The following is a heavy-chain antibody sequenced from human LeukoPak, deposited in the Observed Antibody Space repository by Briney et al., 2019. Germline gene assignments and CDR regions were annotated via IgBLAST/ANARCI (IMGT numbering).Heavy chain of an antibody. Sequence: SVKVSCKASGGTFSSYAISWVRQAPGQGLEWMGGIIPIFGTADYAQKFQGRVTITADASTSTAYMELSSLRSEDTAVYYCARGRTIFGVVTIPDAFDIWGQGTMVTVSS. V-gene: IGHV1-69*13. CDR3: ARGRTIFGVVTIPDAFDI. D-gene: IGHD3-3*01. J-gene: IGHJ3*02. CDR2: IIPIFGTA. CDR1: GGTFSSYA.